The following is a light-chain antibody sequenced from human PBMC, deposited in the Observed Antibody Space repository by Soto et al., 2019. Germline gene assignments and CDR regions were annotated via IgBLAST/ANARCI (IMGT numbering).Light chain of an antibody. CDR1: QSVSSG. V-gene: IGKV3-15*01. J-gene: IGKJ4*01. CDR3: QQHNGWPPT. CDR2: GAS. Sequence: EIVMTQSPGTLSVSPGERVTLSCRGCQSVSSGLAGYQQKPGQAPRLLIYGASTRAPGVPARFSGSGSGTDFTCTISSLQSEDFAVYYFQQHNGWPPTFGAGTKGEI.